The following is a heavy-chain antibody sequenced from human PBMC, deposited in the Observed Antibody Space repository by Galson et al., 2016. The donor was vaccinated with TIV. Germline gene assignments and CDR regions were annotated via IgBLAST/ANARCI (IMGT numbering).Heavy chain of an antibody. CDR2: INSDGTSR. CDR1: GFTFSTHW. Sequence: SLRLSCAASGFTFSTHWMHWVRQVPGKGLVWISRINSDGTSRSYVDSAKGRFTISRDNAKNTLYLQMNSLRAEDTAMYYCASSGWYSLDAFNIWGQGTMVTVSS. J-gene: IGHJ3*02. D-gene: IGHD6-19*01. CDR3: ASSGWYSLDAFNI. V-gene: IGHV3-74*01.